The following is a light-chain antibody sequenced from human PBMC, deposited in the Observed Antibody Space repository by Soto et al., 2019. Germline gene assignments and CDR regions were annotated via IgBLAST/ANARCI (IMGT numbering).Light chain of an antibody. CDR2: DAS. V-gene: IGKV3-11*01. Sequence: EIVLTQSPATLSLSPGEKATLSCRASQSFSSYFAWYQQKPVQAPRLLIYDASNRATGISARFSGSGSGTDFTLTISSLEPEDFAVYYCQQRGNWPLTFGQGTKVDIK. CDR1: QSFSSY. J-gene: IGKJ1*01. CDR3: QQRGNWPLT.